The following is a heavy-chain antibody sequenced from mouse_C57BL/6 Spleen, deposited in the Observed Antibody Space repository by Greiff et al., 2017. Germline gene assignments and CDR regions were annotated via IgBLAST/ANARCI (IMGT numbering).Heavy chain of an antibody. CDR3: AREAIYDGYYGYAMDY. D-gene: IGHD2-3*01. CDR2: ISYDGSN. V-gene: IGHV3-6*01. CDR1: GYSITSGYY. J-gene: IGHJ4*01. Sequence: DVKLQESGPGLVKPSQSLSLTCSVTGYSITSGYYWNWIRQFPGNKLEWMGYISYDGSNNYNPSLKNRISITRDTSKNQFFLKLNSVTTEDTATYYCAREAIYDGYYGYAMDYWGQGTSVTVSS.